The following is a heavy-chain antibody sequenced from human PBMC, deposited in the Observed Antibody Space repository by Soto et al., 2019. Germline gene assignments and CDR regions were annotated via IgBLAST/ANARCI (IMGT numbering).Heavy chain of an antibody. J-gene: IGHJ4*02. CDR3: ARFGPGWLQHPLDY. CDR1: GGSISSSSYY. CDR2: IYYSGST. V-gene: IGHV4-39*01. Sequence: QLQLQESGPGLVKPSETLSLTCTVSGGSISSSSYYWGWIRQPPGKGREWIGSIYYSGSTYYNPSLKGRVTIPVDTSKNHFSLKLSSVTAADTAVYYCARFGPGWLQHPLDYWGQGTLVTVSS. D-gene: IGHD5-12*01.